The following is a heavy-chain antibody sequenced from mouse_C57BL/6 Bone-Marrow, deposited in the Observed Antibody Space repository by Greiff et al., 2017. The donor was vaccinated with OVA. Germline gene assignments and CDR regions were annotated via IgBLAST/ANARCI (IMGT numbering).Heavy chain of an antibody. V-gene: IGHV1-19*01. CDR1: GYTFTDYY. CDR2: INPYNGGT. CDR3: ARHYSNPWFAY. Sequence: DVKLQESGPVLVKPGASVKMSCKASGYTFTDYYMHWVKQSPGKSLEWIGVINPYNGGTSYNQKFKGKATLTVDKSSSTAYMELSSLTSEDSAVYYCARHYSNPWFAYWGQGTLVTVSA. D-gene: IGHD2-5*01. J-gene: IGHJ3*01.